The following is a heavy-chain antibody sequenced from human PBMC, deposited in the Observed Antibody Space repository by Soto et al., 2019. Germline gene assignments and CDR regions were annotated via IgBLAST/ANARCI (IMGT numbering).Heavy chain of an antibody. D-gene: IGHD5-12*01. Sequence: ASVKVSCKASGYTFTSYAIHWVRQAPGQRLEWMGWINAGNGNTKYSQKFQGRVTITRDTSASTAYMELSSLRSEDTAVYYCAREGLGYSGYDYYFDYWGQGTLVTVSS. CDR2: INAGNGNT. J-gene: IGHJ4*02. V-gene: IGHV1-3*01. CDR3: AREGLGYSGYDYYFDY. CDR1: GYTFTSYA.